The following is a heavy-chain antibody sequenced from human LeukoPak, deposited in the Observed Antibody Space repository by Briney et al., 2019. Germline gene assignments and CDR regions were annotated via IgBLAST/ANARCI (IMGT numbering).Heavy chain of an antibody. J-gene: IGHJ4*02. Sequence: PSETLSLTCTVSGGSISSYYWSWIRQPPGKGLEWIGYIYYSGSTNYNPSLKSRVTISVDTSKNQFSLKLSSVTAADTAVYYCARDTYSSSHSYYLDYWGQGTLVTVSS. CDR2: IYYSGST. V-gene: IGHV4-59*01. D-gene: IGHD6-13*01. CDR1: GGSISSYY. CDR3: ARDTYSSSHSYYLDY.